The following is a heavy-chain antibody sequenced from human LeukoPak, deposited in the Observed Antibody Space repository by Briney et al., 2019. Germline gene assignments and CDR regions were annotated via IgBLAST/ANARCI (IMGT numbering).Heavy chain of an antibody. CDR2: IYYSGST. CDR1: GFTFSSYA. D-gene: IGHD3-3*01. CDR3: ARGGGVLRFLEWLSSPGAFDI. V-gene: IGHV4-39*07. J-gene: IGHJ3*02. Sequence: GSLRLSCAASGFTFSSYAMSWVRQPPGKGLEWIGSIYYSGSTHYNPSLKSRVTISVDTSKNQFSLKLSSVTAADTAVYYCARGGGVLRFLEWLSSPGAFDIWGQGTMVTVSS.